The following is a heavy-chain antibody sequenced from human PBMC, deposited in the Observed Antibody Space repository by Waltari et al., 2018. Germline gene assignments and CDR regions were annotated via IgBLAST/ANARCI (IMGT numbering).Heavy chain of an antibody. J-gene: IGHJ6*02. CDR2: INTNTGNP. CDR1: GYTFTSYA. Sequence: QVQLVPSGSELKKPGASVKVSCKAPGYTFTSYAMNWVRQAPGQGLEWMGWINTNTGNPTYAQGLTGRFVFSLDTSVSTAYLQISSLKAEDTAVYYCARGAAWAVAGRFYYYGMDVWGQGTTVTVSS. V-gene: IGHV7-4-1*02. D-gene: IGHD6-19*01. CDR3: ARGAAWAVAGRFYYYGMDV.